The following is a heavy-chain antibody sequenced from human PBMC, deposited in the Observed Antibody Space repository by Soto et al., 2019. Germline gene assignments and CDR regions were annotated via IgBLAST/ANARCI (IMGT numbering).Heavy chain of an antibody. V-gene: IGHV1-8*01. CDR3: ARGITLPTPLDY. D-gene: IGHD1-20*01. J-gene: IGHJ4*02. CDR1: GYTFTSYD. CDR2: MNPNSGNT. Sequence: GASVKVSCKASGYTFTSYDINWVRQATGQGLEWMGWMNPNSGNTGYAQKFQGRVTITRDTSASTAYMELSSLRSEDTAVYYCARGITLPTPLDYWGQGTLVTVSS.